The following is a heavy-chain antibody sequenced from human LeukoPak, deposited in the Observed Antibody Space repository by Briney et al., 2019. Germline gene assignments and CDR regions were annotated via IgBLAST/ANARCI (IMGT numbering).Heavy chain of an antibody. Sequence: ASVKVSCKASGYTFTSYGISWVRQAPGQGLEWMGIIKPSGGSTSYAQKFQGRVTMTRDTSTSTVYMELSSLRSEDTAVYYCARAPYESSGYTSFQHWGQGTLVTVSS. CDR3: ARAPYESSGYTSFQH. J-gene: IGHJ1*01. CDR1: GYTFTSYG. CDR2: IKPSGGST. D-gene: IGHD3-22*01. V-gene: IGHV1-46*01.